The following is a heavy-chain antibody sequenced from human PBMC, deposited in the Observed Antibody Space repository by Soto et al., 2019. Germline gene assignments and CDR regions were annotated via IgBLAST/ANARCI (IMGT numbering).Heavy chain of an antibody. CDR3: ARGATHGSSWYFGFDP. J-gene: IGHJ5*02. CDR1: GGTFSTYP. D-gene: IGHD6-13*01. CDR2: IIPLFGTT. Sequence: QVQLVQSGAEVRMPGSSVKVSCKASGGTFSTYPINWVRQAPGQGLEWMGGIIPLFGTTNYAQKFKDRVTITADESTSTAYMELSSLRAEDAAVYYCARGATHGSSWYFGFDPWGQGTLVTVSS. V-gene: IGHV1-69*01.